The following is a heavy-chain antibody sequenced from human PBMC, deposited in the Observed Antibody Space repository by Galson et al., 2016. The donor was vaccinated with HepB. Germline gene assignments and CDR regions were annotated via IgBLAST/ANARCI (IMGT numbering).Heavy chain of an antibody. CDR2: IYWDGDR. CDR1: GFSLTTTGVG. Sequence: PALVNPTQTVTLTCTFSGFSLTTTGVGVGWVRQSPEKALEWLALIYWDGDRRYRPSLKNRLTIKKNTLKNQVVITLTNMDPGDTATYFCVAQIQTTSPAGDFWGNGTTVIVSS. CDR3: VAQIQTTSPAGDF. J-gene: IGHJ6*04. D-gene: IGHD1-14*01. V-gene: IGHV2-5*02.